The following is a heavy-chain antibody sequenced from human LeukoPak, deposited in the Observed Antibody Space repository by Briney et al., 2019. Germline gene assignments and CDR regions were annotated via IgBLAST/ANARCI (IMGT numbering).Heavy chain of an antibody. V-gene: IGHV3-30-3*01. J-gene: IGHJ3*02. Sequence: GGSLRLSCAASGFTFSSYAMHWVRQAPGKGLEWVAVISYDGSNKYYADSVKGRFTISRDNSKNTLYLQMNSLRAEDTAVYYCAREKTIAAAVTDAFDIWGQGTMVTVSS. CDR3: AREKTIAAAVTDAFDI. D-gene: IGHD6-13*01. CDR2: ISYDGSNK. CDR1: GFTFSSYA.